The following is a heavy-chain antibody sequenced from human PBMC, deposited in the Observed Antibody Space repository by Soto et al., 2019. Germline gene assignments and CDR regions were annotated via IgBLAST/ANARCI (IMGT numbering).Heavy chain of an antibody. V-gene: IGHV4-34*01. Sequence: SETLSLTCAVYGGSFSGYYWSWIRQPPGKGLEWIGEINHSGSTNYNPSLKSRVTISVDTSKNQFSLKLSSVTAADTAVYYCARGLVIGSWLPWGQGTLVTVSS. CDR1: GGSFSGYY. CDR2: INHSGST. CDR3: ARGLVIGSWLP. D-gene: IGHD6-13*01. J-gene: IGHJ5*02.